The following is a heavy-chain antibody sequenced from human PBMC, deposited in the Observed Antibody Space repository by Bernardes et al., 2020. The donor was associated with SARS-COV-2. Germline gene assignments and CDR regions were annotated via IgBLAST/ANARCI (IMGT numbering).Heavy chain of an antibody. CDR1: GGSISSYY. CDR2: IYYSGST. D-gene: IGHD2-15*01. Sequence: SETLSLTCTVSGGSISSYYWSWIRQPPGKGLEWIGYIYYSGSTNYNPSLKSRVTISVDTSKNQFSLKLSSVTAADTAVYYCARDRGGLPSYYYYGMDVWGQGTTVTVSS. CDR3: ARDRGGLPSYYYYGMDV. V-gene: IGHV4-59*01. J-gene: IGHJ6*02.